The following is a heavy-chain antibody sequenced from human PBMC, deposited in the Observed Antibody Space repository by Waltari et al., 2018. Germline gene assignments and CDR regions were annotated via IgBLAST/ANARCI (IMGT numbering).Heavy chain of an antibody. D-gene: IGHD3-10*01. J-gene: IGHJ6*02. CDR2: SYHSGCT. CDR1: GYSISSGYY. V-gene: IGHV4-38-2*01. CDR3: ARINVVQGVDYYYGMDV. Sequence: QVQLQESGPGLVKPSETLSLTCAVSGYSISSGYYCGWIRQPPGKGLEWIGSSYHSGCTYYNPSRKRRVTISVDTSKNQFSLKLSSVTAADTAVYYCARINVVQGVDYYYGMDVWGQGTTVTVSS.